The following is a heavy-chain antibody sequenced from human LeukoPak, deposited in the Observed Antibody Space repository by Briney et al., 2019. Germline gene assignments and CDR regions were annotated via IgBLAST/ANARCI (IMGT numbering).Heavy chain of an antibody. CDR1: GGSISSGGYY. D-gene: IGHD3-16*02. V-gene: IGHV4-31*03. J-gene: IGHJ3*02. CDR2: IYYSGST. Sequence: PSETLSLTCTVSGGSISSGGYYWSWIRQHPGKGLEWIGYIYYSGSTYYNPSLKSRVTISVDTSKSQFSLKLSSVTAADTAVYYCARAPYVWGSYRPPDAFDIWGQGTMVTVSS. CDR3: ARAPYVWGSYRPPDAFDI.